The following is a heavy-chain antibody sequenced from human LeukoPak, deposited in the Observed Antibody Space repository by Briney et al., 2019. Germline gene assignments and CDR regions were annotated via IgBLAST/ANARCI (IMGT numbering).Heavy chain of an antibody. J-gene: IGHJ4*02. CDR1: GFTFSSYA. CDR3: AKDTSSGSSLDY. CDR2: ISSNGAST. Sequence: GGSLRLSCAASGFTFSSYAMSWVRQAPGKGLEWVSGISSNGASTYYVDSVKGRFTISRDNSKNTLFLQMNSLRAEDTAVYYCAKDTSSGSSLDYWGQGTLVTVSS. D-gene: IGHD6-19*01. V-gene: IGHV3-23*01.